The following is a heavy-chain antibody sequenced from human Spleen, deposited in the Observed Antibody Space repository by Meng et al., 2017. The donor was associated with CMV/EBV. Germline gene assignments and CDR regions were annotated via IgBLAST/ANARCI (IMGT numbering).Heavy chain of an antibody. V-gene: IGHV3-53*01. CDR3: ARDLRPSGGGMDV. D-gene: IGHD2-8*02. Sequence: GESLKISCAASGFSVNSNFMNWVRQAPGKGLEWVSAIYTGGITYYADSVKGRFTISRDNSKNTVHLQMNNLRPGDTAVYYCARDLRPSGGGMDVWGQGTTVTVSS. CDR2: IYTGGIT. J-gene: IGHJ6*02. CDR1: GFSVNSNF.